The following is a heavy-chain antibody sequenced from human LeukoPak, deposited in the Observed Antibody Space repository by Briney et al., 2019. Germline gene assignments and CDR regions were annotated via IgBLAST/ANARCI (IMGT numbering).Heavy chain of an antibody. V-gene: IGHV3-33*01. CDR2: IWYDGSNK. CDR3: ARDGRISYYDSSGPFDY. J-gene: IGHJ4*02. CDR1: GFTFSSYG. Sequence: GGSLRLSCAASGFTFSSYGVHWVRQAPGKGLEWVAVIWYDGSNKYYADSVKGRFTISRDNSKNTLYLQMNSLRAEDTAVYYCARDGRISYYDSSGPFDYWGQGTLVTVSP. D-gene: IGHD3-22*01.